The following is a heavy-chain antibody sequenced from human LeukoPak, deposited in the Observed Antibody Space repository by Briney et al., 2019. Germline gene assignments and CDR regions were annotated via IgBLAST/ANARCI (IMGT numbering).Heavy chain of an antibody. CDR1: GGSISSYY. CDR3: ARSYYDILTGYGLYYYYYMDV. CDR2: IYYSGST. J-gene: IGHJ6*03. Sequence: KPSETLSLTCTVSGGSISSYYWGWIRQPPGKGLEWIGSIYYSGSTYYNPSLKSRVTISVDTSKNQFSLKLSSVTAADTAVYYCARSYYDILTGYGLYYYYYMDVWGKGTTVTVSS. V-gene: IGHV4-39*07. D-gene: IGHD3-9*01.